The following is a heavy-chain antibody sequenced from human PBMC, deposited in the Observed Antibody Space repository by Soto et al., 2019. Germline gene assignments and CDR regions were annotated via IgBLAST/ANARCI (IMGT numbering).Heavy chain of an antibody. V-gene: IGHV4-59*08. Sequence: TCTVSGGSISNSYWSWIRQPPGKGLEWIGYIYNSGSTNYNPSLKSRVTISIDRSKNQFSLKLSSVTAADTAVYYCAKGGSGSYSNAFDIWGQGTTVTVSS. CDR1: GGSISNSY. D-gene: IGHD3-10*01. CDR3: AKGGSGSYSNAFDI. CDR2: IYNSGST. J-gene: IGHJ3*02.